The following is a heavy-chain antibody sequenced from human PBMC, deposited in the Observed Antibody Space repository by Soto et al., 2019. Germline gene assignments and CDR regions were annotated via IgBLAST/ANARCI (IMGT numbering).Heavy chain of an antibody. CDR3: TSHLWYVSFPRAFDI. V-gene: IGHV3-73*01. Sequence: EVQLLESGGGLVQPGGSLKLSCAASGFTVSGSAVHWVRQASGKGLEWVGRIRSKNNSYATAYAASVNGRFTISREDSKNTAYLQMNSLKTEDTAVYYCTSHLWYVSFPRAFDIWGQGTMVTVSS. CDR1: GFTVSGSA. CDR2: IRSKNNSYAT. J-gene: IGHJ3*02. D-gene: IGHD2-21*01.